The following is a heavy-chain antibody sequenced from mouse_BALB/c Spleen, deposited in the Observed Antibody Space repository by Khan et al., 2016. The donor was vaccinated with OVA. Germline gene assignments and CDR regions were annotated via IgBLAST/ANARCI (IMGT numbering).Heavy chain of an antibody. CDR1: GFSLSRYN. CDR3: ARAYYRYDGYYAMDY. V-gene: IGHV2-6-4*01. Sequence: VQLVESGPGLVAPSQSLSITCSVSGFSLSRYNIHWVRQPPGKGLEWLGMIWGGGGTDYNSTLKSRLSIRKDNSKSQVLLKMNSLQTDDTAMCYCARAYYRYDGYYAMDYWGQGTSVTVSS. D-gene: IGHD2-14*01. CDR2: IWGGGGT. J-gene: IGHJ4*01.